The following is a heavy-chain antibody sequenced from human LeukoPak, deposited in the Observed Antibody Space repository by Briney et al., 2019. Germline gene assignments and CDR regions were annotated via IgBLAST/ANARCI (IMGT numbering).Heavy chain of an antibody. CDR2: ISAYNGNT. V-gene: IGHV1-18*01. CDR1: GYTFTSYG. D-gene: IGHD2-15*01. J-gene: IGHJ5*02. CDR3: ARVFPTQAKNWFDP. Sequence: ASVKVSCKASGYTFTSYGISWVRQAPGQGLEWMGWISAYNGNTNYAQKLQGRVTMTTDTSTSTAYMELRSLRSDDTAVYYCARVFPTQAKNWFDPWGQGTLVTVSS.